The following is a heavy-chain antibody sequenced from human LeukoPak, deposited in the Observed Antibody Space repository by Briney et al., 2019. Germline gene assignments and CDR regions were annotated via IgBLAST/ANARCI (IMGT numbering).Heavy chain of an antibody. CDR3: ARDRITMVRGRGGTWFDP. J-gene: IGHJ5*02. V-gene: IGHV1-2*02. CDR1: GYTFTGYY. Sequence: GASVKVSCKASGYTFTGYYMHGVRQAPGQWLEWMGWINPNSGGTNYAQKFQGRVTMTRDTSISTAYMELSRLRSDDTAVYYCARDRITMVRGRGGTWFDPWGQGTLVTVSS. D-gene: IGHD3-10*01. CDR2: INPNSGGT.